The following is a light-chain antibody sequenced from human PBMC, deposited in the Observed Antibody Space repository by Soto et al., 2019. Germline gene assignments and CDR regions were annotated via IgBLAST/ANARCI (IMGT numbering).Light chain of an antibody. CDR2: DAS. CDR3: QQRSNWPPWT. Sequence: EIVLTQSPATLSLSPGERGTISCRASQSVSSYLAWYQHKPGQAPRLLIYDASNRAAGIPARFSGSGSGTDFTLTISSLEPEEFAIYYCQQRSNWPPWTFGQGTKVEIK. J-gene: IGKJ1*01. V-gene: IGKV3-11*01. CDR1: QSVSSY.